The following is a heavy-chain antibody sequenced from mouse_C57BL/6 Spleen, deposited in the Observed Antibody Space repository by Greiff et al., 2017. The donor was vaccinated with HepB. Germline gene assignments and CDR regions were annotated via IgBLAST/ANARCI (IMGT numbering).Heavy chain of an antibody. J-gene: IGHJ2*01. CDR2: IYPGDGDT. Sequence: VKLMESGPELVKPGASVKISCKASGYAFSSSWMNWVKQRPGKGLEWIGRIYPGDGDTNYNGKFKGKATLTADKSSSTAYMQLSSLTSEDSAVYICARRGSADYFYYWGQGTTLTVSS. CDR3: ARRGSADYFYY. V-gene: IGHV1-82*01. CDR1: GYAFSSSW.